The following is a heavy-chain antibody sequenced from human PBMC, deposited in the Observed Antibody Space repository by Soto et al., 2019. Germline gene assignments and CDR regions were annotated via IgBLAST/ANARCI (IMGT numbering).Heavy chain of an antibody. CDR1: GFTFSSYG. CDR2: IWYDGSNK. Sequence: PGGSLRLSCAASGFTFSSYGMHWVRQAPGKGLEWVAVIWYDGSNKYYADSVKGRFTISRDNSKNTLYLQMNSLRAEDTAVYYCARDPLPYYHFWSGYGLGGWFDPWGQGTLVTVSS. J-gene: IGHJ5*02. D-gene: IGHD3-3*01. CDR3: ARDPLPYYHFWSGYGLGGWFDP. V-gene: IGHV3-33*01.